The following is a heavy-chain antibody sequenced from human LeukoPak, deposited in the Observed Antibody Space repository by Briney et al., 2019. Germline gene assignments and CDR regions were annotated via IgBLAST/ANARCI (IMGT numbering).Heavy chain of an antibody. J-gene: IGHJ4*02. CDR1: GFTFSAYA. V-gene: IGHV3-23*01. CDR3: TKVRANIDY. CDR2: LSDSGINT. Sequence: PGGSLRLSCAASGFTFSAYAMNWVRQAPGKGLEWVSALSDSGINTYYADSVKGRFTISRDNSENTLYLQMNSLRAEDTAVYYCTKVRANIDYWGQGTLVTVSS.